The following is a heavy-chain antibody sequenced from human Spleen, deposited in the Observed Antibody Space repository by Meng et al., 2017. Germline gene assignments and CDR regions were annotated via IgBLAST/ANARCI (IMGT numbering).Heavy chain of an antibody. CDR3: ARVGSCSGGGCYHRLFDS. Sequence: QVQLQQRGAGRCKPSEALALGWAVYGGSCTGYYWSWIRQPPGKGLEWIWSIGHSGITYYTPSLKSRVTVSIDTSKSQFSLKLNSVTAADTAVYYCARVGSCSGGGCYHRLFDSWGQGTLVTVSS. CDR2: IGHSGIT. D-gene: IGHD2-15*01. J-gene: IGHJ4*02. V-gene: IGHV4-34*01. CDR1: GGSCTGYY.